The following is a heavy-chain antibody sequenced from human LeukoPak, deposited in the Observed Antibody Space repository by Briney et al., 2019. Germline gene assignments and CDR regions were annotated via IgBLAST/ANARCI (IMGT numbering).Heavy chain of an antibody. V-gene: IGHV3-21*06. D-gene: IGHD3-22*01. CDR2: INTVSSYI. CDR3: ARLRRNTDSSGFFYYYDY. CDR1: GFSFSSYS. J-gene: IGHJ4*02. Sequence: GGSLRLSCAASGFSFSSYSFNWVRQAPGKGLEWVSSINTVSSYIYYADSLKGRFTISRDNAKNSVYLQMDSLRAEDSAVYYCARLRRNTDSSGFFYYYDYWGQGTQVTVSS.